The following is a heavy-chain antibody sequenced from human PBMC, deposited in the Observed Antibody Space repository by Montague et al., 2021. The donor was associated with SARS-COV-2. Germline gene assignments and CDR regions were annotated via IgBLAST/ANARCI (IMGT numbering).Heavy chain of an antibody. J-gene: IGHJ4*02. CDR1: DASISTSNY. D-gene: IGHD5-12*01. CDR2: IHFTGPT. CDR3: ARDRNDGYDRFFDY. Sequence: SETLSLTCSVSDASISTSNYWGWLRQTPGKGLEWIASIHFTGPTXXKPXXXSRVTISVDTSKNQFSLKLTSLTAADTAIYFCARDRNDGYDRFFDYWGQGILVTVSS. V-gene: IGHV4-39*07.